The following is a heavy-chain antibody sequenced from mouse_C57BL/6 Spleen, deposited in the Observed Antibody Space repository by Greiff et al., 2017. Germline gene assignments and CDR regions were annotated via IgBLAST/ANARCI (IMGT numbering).Heavy chain of an antibody. V-gene: IGHV10-1*01. J-gene: IGHJ2*01. D-gene: IGHD1-1*01. CDR2: IRSKSNNYAT. CDR1: GFSFNTYA. Sequence: EVNVVESGGGLVQPKGSLKLSCAASGFSFNTYAMNWVRQAPGKGLEWVARIRSKSNNYATYYADSVKDRFTISRDDSESMLYLQMNNLKTEDTAMYYCVRQGTVYYFDYWGQGTTLTVSS. CDR3: VRQGTVYYFDY.